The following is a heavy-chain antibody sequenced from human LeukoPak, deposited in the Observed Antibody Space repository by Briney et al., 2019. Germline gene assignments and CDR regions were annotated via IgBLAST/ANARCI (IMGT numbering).Heavy chain of an antibody. CDR1: GFAVNDNY. Sequence: PGGSLRLSCAASGFAVNDNYMGWVRQAPGRGLDWVSLIYSGGDTYYADAVKGRFTISRDNSKNTDYLQMNSLRPDDTATYYCARAILLTGSEYHFDSWGQGTVVTVSS. V-gene: IGHV3-53*01. J-gene: IGHJ4*02. D-gene: IGHD3-9*01. CDR2: IYSGGDT. CDR3: ARAILLTGSEYHFDS.